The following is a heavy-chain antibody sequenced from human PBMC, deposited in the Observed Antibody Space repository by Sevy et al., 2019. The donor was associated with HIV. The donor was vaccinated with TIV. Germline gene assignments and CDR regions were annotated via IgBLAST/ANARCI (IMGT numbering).Heavy chain of an antibody. Sequence: ASVKVSCKASGGTFSSHAISWVRQVPGQGLEWMGGIIPILGIANYAQKFQGRVTITADKSTSTGYMELSILRSEDTAVYYCAKAASSGYSSGWLDYWGQGTLVTVSS. D-gene: IGHD6-19*01. J-gene: IGHJ4*02. CDR1: GGTFSSHA. CDR3: AKAASSGYSSGWLDY. CDR2: IIPILGIA. V-gene: IGHV1-69*10.